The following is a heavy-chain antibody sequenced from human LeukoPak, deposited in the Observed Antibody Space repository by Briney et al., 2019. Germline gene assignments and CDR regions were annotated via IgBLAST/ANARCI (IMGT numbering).Heavy chain of an antibody. J-gene: IGHJ4*02. V-gene: IGHV3-7*03. D-gene: IGHD1-26*01. CDR3: ARGSGSYATNFDY. CDR2: INQDGSEK. CDR1: GFTFSSYW. Sequence: GGSLRLSCAASGFTFSSYWMSWVRQAPGKGLEWVANINQDGSEKYYVDSVKGRFTISRDNAKNSLYLQMNSLRTEDTAVYYCARGSGSYATNFDYWGQGTLVTVSS.